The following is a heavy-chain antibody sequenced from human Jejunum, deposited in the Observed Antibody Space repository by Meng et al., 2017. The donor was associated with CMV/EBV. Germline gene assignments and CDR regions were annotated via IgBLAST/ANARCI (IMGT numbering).Heavy chain of an antibody. CDR1: GYSFTTYA. D-gene: IGHD2-15*01. Sequence: GYSFTTYAMTWVRQAPGQGLEWMGWINTDTRNPTYAQGFRGRFVFSLDTSVSTAYLQINSLEAANTAVYYCARPSGFCSGGHCYPDYWGQGTLVTVSS. CDR3: ARPSGFCSGGHCYPDY. V-gene: IGHV7-4-1*02. J-gene: IGHJ4*02. CDR2: INTDTRNP.